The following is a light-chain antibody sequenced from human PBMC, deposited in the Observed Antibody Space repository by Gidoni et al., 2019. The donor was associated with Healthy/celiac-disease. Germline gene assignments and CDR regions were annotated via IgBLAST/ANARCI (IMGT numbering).Light chain of an antibody. V-gene: IGKV3-15*01. CDR2: GAS. CDR1: QSVSSN. Sequence: EIVMTQSPATLSVSPGERATLSCRASQSVSSNLAWYQQKPGQAPRLLIYGASTRATGIPARFSGSRSGTEFTLTISSLQSEDFAVYYCQQYNNWPPLTVXGXTKVEIK. J-gene: IGKJ4*01. CDR3: QQYNNWPPLT.